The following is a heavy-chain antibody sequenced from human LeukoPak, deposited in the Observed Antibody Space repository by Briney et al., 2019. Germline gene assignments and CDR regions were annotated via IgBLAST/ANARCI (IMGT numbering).Heavy chain of an antibody. CDR2: INLNSCGT. CDR1: RYTFTGYY. CDR3: ARDGELGWCDP. V-gene: IGHV1-2*02. D-gene: IGHD7-27*01. Sequence: ASVTDSCKASRYTFTGYYMHWVRQAPGQGLEWVGLINLNSCGTNYAQKFQGRVTMTRDTLSSTVNMELSSRRFDDTAVYYCARDGELGWCDPWGQGPRVSVSS. J-gene: IGHJ5*02.